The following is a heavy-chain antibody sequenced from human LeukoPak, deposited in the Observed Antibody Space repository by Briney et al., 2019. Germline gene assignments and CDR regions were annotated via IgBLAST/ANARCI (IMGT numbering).Heavy chain of an antibody. V-gene: IGHV1-69*13. J-gene: IGHJ6*02. CDR2: IIPIFGTA. Sequence: SVKVSCKASGGTFSSYAISWVRQAPGQGLEWMGRIIPIFGTANYAQKFQGRVTITADESTSTAYMELSSLRSEDTAVYYCARIDDYSPNYYYYGMDVWGQGTTVTVSS. CDR3: ARIDDYSPNYYYYGMDV. D-gene: IGHD4-11*01. CDR1: GGTFSSYA.